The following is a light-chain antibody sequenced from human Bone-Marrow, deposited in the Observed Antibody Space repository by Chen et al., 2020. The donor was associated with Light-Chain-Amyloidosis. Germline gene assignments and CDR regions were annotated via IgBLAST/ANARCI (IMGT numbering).Light chain of an antibody. Sequence: DIVLTQSPATLSLSPGERATLSCRASQSVRRYLDWYQQKPGQAPRLLIYDASNRASGLPARFSGSGSGTDFTLTISSLEPEDCAVYYCQQRSNWPQRTFGQGTKVEIK. CDR2: DAS. CDR3: QQRSNWPQRT. J-gene: IGKJ1*01. CDR1: QSVRRY. V-gene: IGKV3-11*01.